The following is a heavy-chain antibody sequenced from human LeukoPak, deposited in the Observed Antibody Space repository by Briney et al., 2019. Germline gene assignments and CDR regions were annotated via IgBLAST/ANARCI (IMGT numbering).Heavy chain of an antibody. V-gene: IGHV4-59*01. CDR2: IYYSGST. J-gene: IGHJ5*02. CDR1: GGSISSYY. D-gene: IGHD3-10*01. CDR3: ARGPPSNYYGSGSYYNEGNWFDP. Sequence: SETLSLTCTVSGGSISSYYWSWVRQPPGKGLEWIGYIYYSGSTNYNPSLKSRVTISVDTSKNQFSLKLSSVTAADTAVYYCARGPPSNYYGSGSYYNEGNWFDPWGQGTLVTVSS.